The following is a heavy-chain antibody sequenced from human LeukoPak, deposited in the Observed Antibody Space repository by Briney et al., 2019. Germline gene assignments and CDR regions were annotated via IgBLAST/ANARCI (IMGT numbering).Heavy chain of an antibody. CDR2: IYYSGST. Sequence: PSETLSLTCTVSGGSISSYYWSWIRQPPGKGLEWIGYIYYSGSTYYNPSLKSRVTISVDTSKNQFSLKLSSVTAADTAVYYCASKERSSGLFYWGRGTLVTVSS. CDR3: ASKERSSGLFY. V-gene: IGHV4-59*04. J-gene: IGHJ4*02. CDR1: GGSISSYY. D-gene: IGHD3-22*01.